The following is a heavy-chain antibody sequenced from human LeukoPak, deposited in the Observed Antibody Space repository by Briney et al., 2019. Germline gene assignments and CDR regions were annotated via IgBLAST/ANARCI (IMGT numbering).Heavy chain of an antibody. CDR3: AKDIGDTAMVDGAFDI. CDR2: ISWNSGSI. Sequence: PGRSLRLSCAASGFTFDDYAMHWVRQAPGKGLEWVSGISWNSGSIGYADSVKGRFTISRDNAKNSLYLQMNSLRAEDTALYYCAKDIGDTAMVDGAFDIWGQGTMVTVSS. CDR1: GFTFDDYA. D-gene: IGHD5-18*01. J-gene: IGHJ3*02. V-gene: IGHV3-9*01.